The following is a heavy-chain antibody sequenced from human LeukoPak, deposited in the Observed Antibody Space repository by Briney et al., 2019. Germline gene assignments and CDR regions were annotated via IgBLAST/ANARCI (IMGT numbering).Heavy chain of an antibody. CDR2: ISAYNGNT. Sequence: ASVKVSCKASGGTFSSYGISWVRQAPGQGLEWMGWISAYNGNTNYAQKLQGRVTMTTDTSTSTAYMELRSLRSDDTAVYYCARISYYYDSSGPLDYWGQGTLVTVSS. CDR3: ARISYYYDSSGPLDY. D-gene: IGHD3-22*01. V-gene: IGHV1-18*01. CDR1: GGTFSSYG. J-gene: IGHJ4*02.